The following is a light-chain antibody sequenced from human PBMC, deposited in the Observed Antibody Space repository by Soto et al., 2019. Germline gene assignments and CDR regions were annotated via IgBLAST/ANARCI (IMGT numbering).Light chain of an antibody. CDR3: NSYTTSSTLV. CDR2: EVS. Sequence: QSVLTQPASVSGSPGQSITISCTGTSSDVGAFNYVSWYQHDPGKAPKLIIYEVSNRPSGVSNRFSASKSGNTASLTISGLQAEDEADYYCNSYTTSSTLVFGTGTKVT. V-gene: IGLV2-14*01. CDR1: SSDVGAFNY. J-gene: IGLJ1*01.